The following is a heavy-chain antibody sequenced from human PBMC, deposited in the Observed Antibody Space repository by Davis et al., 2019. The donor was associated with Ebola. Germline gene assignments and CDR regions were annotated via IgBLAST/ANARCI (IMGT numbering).Heavy chain of an antibody. Sequence: GESLKISCAASGFTFSEYAMSWVRQAPGKGLEWVSGISGSGGRTYYADSVKGRFTISRDSSKNTFYLQMNSLRTGDTAVYYCAKGYYNDYAFDYWGQGTLVTVSS. D-gene: IGHD4-11*01. CDR3: AKGYYNDYAFDY. CDR2: ISGSGGRT. CDR1: GFTFSEYA. V-gene: IGHV3-23*01. J-gene: IGHJ4*02.